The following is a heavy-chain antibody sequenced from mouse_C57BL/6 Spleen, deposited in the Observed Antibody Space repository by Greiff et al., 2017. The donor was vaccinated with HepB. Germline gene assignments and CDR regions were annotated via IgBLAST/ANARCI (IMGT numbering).Heavy chain of an antibody. D-gene: IGHD1-1*01. CDR1: GYTFTSYW. CDR3: AREDYGSPCY. V-gene: IGHV1-55*01. Sequence: VQLQQSGAELVKPGASVKMSCKASGYTFTSYWITWVKQRPGQGLEWIGDIYPGSGSTNYNEKFKSKATLTVDTSSSTAYMQLISLTSEDSAVYYCAREDYGSPCYWGQGTTLTVSS. J-gene: IGHJ2*01. CDR2: IYPGSGST.